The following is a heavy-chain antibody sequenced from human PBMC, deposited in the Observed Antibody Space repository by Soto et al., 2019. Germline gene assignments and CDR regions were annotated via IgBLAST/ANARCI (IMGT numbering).Heavy chain of an antibody. CDR1: GFTFHGST. V-gene: IGHV3-73*01. CDR3: VRAYETSNYYFDY. D-gene: IGHD3-22*01. CDR2: ISIKPNNYAT. J-gene: IGHJ4*02. Sequence: GESLKTSCVGSGFTFHGSTMHWVRQASGKGLEWIGLISIKPNNYATVYAASVTGRFTISRDDSNNMAYLKMNSLKTEDTAVYYCVRAYETSNYYFDYWGRGTLVTVSS.